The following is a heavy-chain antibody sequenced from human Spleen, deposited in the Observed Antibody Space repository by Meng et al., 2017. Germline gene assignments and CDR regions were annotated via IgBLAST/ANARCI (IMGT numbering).Heavy chain of an antibody. CDR1: GYSFTSYW. D-gene: IGHD5-12*01. CDR3: ASGRGGYDFGHAFDI. J-gene: IGHJ3*02. V-gene: IGHV5-51*01. CDR2: IYPGDSDT. Sequence: GESLKISCKGSGYSFTSYWIGWVRQMPGKGLEWMGMIYPGDSDTRYSPSFQGQVTIPADKSISTAYLQWSSLKASDTAMYYCASGRGGYDFGHAFDIWGQGTMVTVSS.